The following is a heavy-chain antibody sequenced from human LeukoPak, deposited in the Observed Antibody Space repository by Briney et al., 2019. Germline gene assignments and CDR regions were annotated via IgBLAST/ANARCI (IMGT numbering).Heavy chain of an antibody. CDR3: ARGGHYDFWSGYPNYYYYYYMDV. Sequence: ASVEVSCKASGYTFISYDSNWVRQATGQGLEWMGWMNPNSGNTGYAQKFQGRVTMTRNTSISTAYMERSSLRYEDTAVYYCARGGHYDFWSGYPNYYYYYYMDVWGKGTTVTVSS. J-gene: IGHJ6*03. CDR1: GYTFISYD. V-gene: IGHV1-8*01. D-gene: IGHD3-3*01. CDR2: MNPNSGNT.